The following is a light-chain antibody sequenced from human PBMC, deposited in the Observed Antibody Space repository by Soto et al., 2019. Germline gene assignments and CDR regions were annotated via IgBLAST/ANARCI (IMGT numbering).Light chain of an antibody. CDR3: QQRGGWPLT. J-gene: IGKJ4*01. V-gene: IGKV3-11*01. Sequence: EIVLTQSPATLSLSPGERAALSCRASQGVGRFLAWYQQKPGQAPRLLIYDASNRATVIPARFSGSGSVTDFTLAIDNLEPEDFAVYYCQQRGGWPLTFGGGTKVEIK. CDR1: QGVGRF. CDR2: DAS.